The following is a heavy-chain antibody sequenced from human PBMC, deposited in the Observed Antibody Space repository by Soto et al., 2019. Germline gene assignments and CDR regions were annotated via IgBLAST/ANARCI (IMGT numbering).Heavy chain of an antibody. J-gene: IGHJ4*02. CDR3: GRLDLSLGGTGFFDS. D-gene: IGHD2-15*01. CDR1: GASVRSRTNY. V-gene: IGHV4-39*01. CDR2: IYYSGTT. Sequence: QVQLQESGPGLVKPSETLSLSCTVSGASVRSRTNYWGWIRQPPGKGLEWIGSIYYSGTTYYNPSLKSRVTISVDLSKNHFSLKLGSVTAADTAIYYCGRLDLSLGGTGFFDSWGQGTLVTVSS.